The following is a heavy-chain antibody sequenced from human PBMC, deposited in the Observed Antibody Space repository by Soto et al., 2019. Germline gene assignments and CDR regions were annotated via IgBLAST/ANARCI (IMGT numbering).Heavy chain of an antibody. CDR1: GGSISSYY. J-gene: IGHJ4*02. CDR3: ARRYGGNFDY. Sequence: QVQLQESGPGLVKPSETLSLTCTVSGGSISSYYWSWIRQPPGKGLEWIGYIYYSGSTNYNPSLRSRVTTSVDTSKTQFSLKLSSVTAADTAVYYCARRYGGNFDYWGQGTLVTVSS. CDR2: IYYSGST. D-gene: IGHD3-16*01. V-gene: IGHV4-59*01.